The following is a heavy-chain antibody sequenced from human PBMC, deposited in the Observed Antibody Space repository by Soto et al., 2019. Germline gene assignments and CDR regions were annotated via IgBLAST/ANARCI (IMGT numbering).Heavy chain of an antibody. J-gene: IGHJ6*01. V-gene: IGHV4-4*02. CDR3: AKAPNQGPSFYSCLGAYKYLLYRLGG. D-gene: IGHD3-16*01. CDR2: IFHSGST. Sequence: QVQLQESGPRLVKPSGTLSLTCAVSGGSISSSDWWTWVRQPPGKGLEWIGEIFHSGSTNYNPSPHRSGHHSPEQAEDQLLPDAKSGAPPDPAVFFLAKAPNQGPSFYSCLGAYKYLLYRLGGWGPGTNVNLPS. CDR1: GGSISSSDW.